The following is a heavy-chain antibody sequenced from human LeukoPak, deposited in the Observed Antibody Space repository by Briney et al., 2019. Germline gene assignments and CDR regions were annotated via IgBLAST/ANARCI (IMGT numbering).Heavy chain of an antibody. CDR2: IYTSGNT. J-gene: IGHJ4*02. CDR1: GGSVSSGNYY. V-gene: IGHV4-61*02. Sequence: SSETLSLTCTVSGGSVSSGNYYWTWIRKPAGKGLEWIGRIYTSGNTNYNPSLKSRVTISIDASKNQFSLRLTSVTAADTAVYYCTRGGELMNYWGQGTLVTVSS. D-gene: IGHD1-26*01. CDR3: TRGGELMNY.